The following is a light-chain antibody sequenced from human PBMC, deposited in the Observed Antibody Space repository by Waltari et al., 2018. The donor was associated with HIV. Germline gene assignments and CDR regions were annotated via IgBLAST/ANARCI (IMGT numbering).Light chain of an antibody. Sequence: QSMLTQPPSVSGAPGQRVHIPCPGSRSHLGARSDVHWCQHIPGTAPKLLIYESTNRPSGVPDRFSASTSGTSASLAITGLQAEDEADYYCQSFDSVVTSSVFGGGTKLTVL. CDR3: QSFDSVVTSSV. CDR1: RSHLGARSD. J-gene: IGLJ2*01. CDR2: EST. V-gene: IGLV1-40*01.